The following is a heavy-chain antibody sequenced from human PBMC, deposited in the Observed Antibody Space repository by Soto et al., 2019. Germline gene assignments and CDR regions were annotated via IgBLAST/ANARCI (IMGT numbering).Heavy chain of an antibody. CDR2: VFHTGST. J-gene: IGHJ4*02. Sequence: SETLSLTCIISGGSISSNYWSWLRQSPGGGLEWIGYVFHTGSTNYNPSLKSRVTISVDMSKNQFSLRLTSVTAADTAVYYCARPGGSYSLRSPFDYWGQGTLVTVSS. V-gene: IGHV4-59*01. CDR3: ARPGGSYSLRSPFDY. CDR1: GGSISSNY. D-gene: IGHD1-26*01.